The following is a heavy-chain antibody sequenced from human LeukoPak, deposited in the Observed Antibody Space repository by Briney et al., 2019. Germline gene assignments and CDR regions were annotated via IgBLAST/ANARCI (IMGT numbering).Heavy chain of an antibody. J-gene: IGHJ4*02. D-gene: IGHD3-10*01. CDR1: GYIFTSYY. CDR2: INPSGGNT. Sequence: WASVKVSCKASGYIFTSYYIHWVRQAPGQGLEWMGIINPSGGNTNYAQKLQGRVTMTTDTSTSTAYMELRSLRSDDTAVYYCARDLLPVVYGSGSRMFDYWGQGTLVTVSS. CDR3: ARDLLPVVYGSGSRMFDY. V-gene: IGHV1-46*01.